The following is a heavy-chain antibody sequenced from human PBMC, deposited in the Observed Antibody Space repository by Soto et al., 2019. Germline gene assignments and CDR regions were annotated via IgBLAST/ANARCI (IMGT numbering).Heavy chain of an antibody. Sequence: KQSQTLSLTCAISGDSVSSKSATWNWIRQSPSRGLEWLGRTYYRSKWYNDFAVSVKSRIIINPDTSKNQFSLQLTSVTPEDTAVYYCTRGLKYSNSLRAFDIWGQGTLVTVSS. CDR2: TYYRSKWYN. CDR1: GDSVSSKSAT. J-gene: IGHJ3*02. D-gene: IGHD6-6*01. CDR3: TRGLKYSNSLRAFDI. V-gene: IGHV6-1*01.